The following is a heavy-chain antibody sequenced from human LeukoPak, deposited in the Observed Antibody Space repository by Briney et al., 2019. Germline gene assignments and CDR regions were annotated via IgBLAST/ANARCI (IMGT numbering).Heavy chain of an antibody. CDR3: ASAVAGPEAY. V-gene: IGHV4-38-2*01. D-gene: IGHD6-19*01. CDR1: GYSISSGYY. J-gene: IGHJ4*02. CDR2: IYHSGSN. Sequence: SETLSLTCAVSGYSISSGYYWGWIRQPPGKGLEWIGSIYHSGSNYYNPSLKSRVTISVDTSKNQFSLKLSSVTAADTAVYYCASAVAGPEAYLGQGTLVTFSS.